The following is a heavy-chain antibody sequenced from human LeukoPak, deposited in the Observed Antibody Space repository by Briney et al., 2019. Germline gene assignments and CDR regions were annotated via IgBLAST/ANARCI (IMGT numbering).Heavy chain of an antibody. CDR3: ARECIRNHIVLMVKYYYYYYMDV. CDR1: GFTFSSYG. V-gene: IGHV3-23*01. Sequence: GGSLRLSCAASGFTFSSYGMSWVRQAPGKGLEWVSAISGSGGSTYYADSVKGRFTISRDNAKNSLYLQMNSLRAEDTAVYYCARECIRNHIVLMVKYYYYYYMDVWGKGTTVTVSS. CDR2: ISGSGGST. J-gene: IGHJ6*03. D-gene: IGHD2-8*01.